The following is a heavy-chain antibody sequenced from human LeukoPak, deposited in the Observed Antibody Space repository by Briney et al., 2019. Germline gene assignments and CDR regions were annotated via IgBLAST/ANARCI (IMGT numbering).Heavy chain of an antibody. CDR3: AKDIQLST. CDR2: IASNGANS. V-gene: IGHV3-23*01. CDR1: GFNFGDAA. Sequence: PGGSLRLSCAASGFNFGDAAMTWVRQAPGKGLEWVSLIASNGANSYYAESVKGRFSISRDNSKNMLSLQMNSLRVEDTARYYCAKDIQLSTWGLGTVVTVSS. D-gene: IGHD5-24*01. J-gene: IGHJ3*01.